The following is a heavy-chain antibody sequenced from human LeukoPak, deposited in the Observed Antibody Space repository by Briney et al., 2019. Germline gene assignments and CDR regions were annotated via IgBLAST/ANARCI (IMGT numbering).Heavy chain of an antibody. D-gene: IGHD1-1*01. CDR2: TYYRSKWYD. CDR1: GDSVSSNSAA. Sequence: SQTLSLTCAISGDSVSSNSAAWNWIRQSPSGGLEWLGRTYYRSKWYDDYAVSVKSRTTIIPDTSKNQFSLQLSSVTPEDTAVYYCARRSNWKYDFWGQGTLVTVSS. V-gene: IGHV6-1*01. J-gene: IGHJ4*02. CDR3: ARRSNWKYDF.